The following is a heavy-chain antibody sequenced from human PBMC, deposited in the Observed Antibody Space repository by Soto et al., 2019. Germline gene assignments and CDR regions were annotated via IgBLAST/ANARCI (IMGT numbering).Heavy chain of an antibody. D-gene: IGHD2-15*01. CDR1: GGPVRSDHY. V-gene: IGHV4-30-4*08. Sequence: PSETLSLTCTVSGGPVRSDHYWSWVRQAPGTGLEWIGDIYHIGSTHYNPSLQGRISISIDTSKNQFFLNLTSVNVADSAVYFCARVQRVVLQNSFDHWGQGALVTVSS. J-gene: IGHJ5*02. CDR2: IYHIGST. CDR3: ARVQRVVLQNSFDH.